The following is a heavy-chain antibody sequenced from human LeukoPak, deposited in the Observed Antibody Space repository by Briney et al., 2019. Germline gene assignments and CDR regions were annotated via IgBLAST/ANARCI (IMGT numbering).Heavy chain of an antibody. CDR3: AGSQWLVNFDY. D-gene: IGHD6-19*01. CDR1: GFTFSSYS. V-gene: IGHV3-48*01. Sequence: PGGSLRLSCAASGFTFSSYSLSWVRQAPGKGLEWVSYISSSSSTIYYADSVKGRFTISRDAAKNSLYLQMNSLRAEDTAVYYCAGSQWLVNFDYWGQRTLVTVSS. CDR2: ISSSSSTI. J-gene: IGHJ4*02.